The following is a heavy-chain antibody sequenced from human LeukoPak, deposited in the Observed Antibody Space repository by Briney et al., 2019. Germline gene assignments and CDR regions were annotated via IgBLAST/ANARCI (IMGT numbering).Heavy chain of an antibody. CDR2: ISGSGGST. D-gene: IGHD1-26*01. V-gene: IGHV3-23*01. Sequence: GGSLRLSCAASGFTFSSYGMSWVRQAPGKGLEWVSAISGSGGSTYYADSVKGRFTISRDNSKNTLYLQMNSLTAEDTAVYYCAKYPGGFTGIVNYYHMDVWGKGTTVTVSS. CDR1: GFTFSSYG. CDR3: AKYPGGFTGIVNYYHMDV. J-gene: IGHJ6*03.